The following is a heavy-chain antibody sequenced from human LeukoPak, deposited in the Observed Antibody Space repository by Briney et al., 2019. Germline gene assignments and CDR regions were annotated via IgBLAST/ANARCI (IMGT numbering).Heavy chain of an antibody. CDR2: IYSGGRT. CDR3: ARGLELLQLDY. CDR1: GFTVSNNY. V-gene: IGHV3-53*01. D-gene: IGHD1-26*01. Sequence: PGGSLRLSCAASGFTVSNNYMGWVRQAPGKGLEWVSVIYSGGRTYYTDPVKGRFTISRDNSKNTLYLQMNSLRAEDTAVYYCARGLELLQLDYWGQGTLVSVSS. J-gene: IGHJ4*02.